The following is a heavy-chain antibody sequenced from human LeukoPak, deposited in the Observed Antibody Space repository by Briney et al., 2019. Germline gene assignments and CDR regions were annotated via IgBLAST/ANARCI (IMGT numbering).Heavy chain of an antibody. CDR1: GGSISCSSYY. CDR2: IYYSGST. Sequence: SETLSLTCTVSGGSISCSSYYWGWIRQPPGKGLEWIGSIYYSGSTYYNPSLKSRVTISVDTSKNQFSLKLSSVTAADTAVYYCARAHDCSSTSCYKSRYYYYYYYMDVWGKGTTVTVSS. V-gene: IGHV4-39*07. CDR3: ARAHDCSSTSCYKSRYYYYYYYMDV. D-gene: IGHD2-2*02. J-gene: IGHJ6*03.